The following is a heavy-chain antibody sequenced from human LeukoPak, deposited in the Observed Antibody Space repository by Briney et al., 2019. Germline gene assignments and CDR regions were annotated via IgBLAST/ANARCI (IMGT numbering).Heavy chain of an antibody. D-gene: IGHD6-25*01. J-gene: IGHJ4*02. V-gene: IGHV3-30-3*01. CDR2: ISYDGSNE. Sequence: GGSLRLSCAASGFTFSDYAMHWVRQAPGKGLEWVAVISYDGSNEYYADSVKGRFTISRDDSKNTVYLQMNSLRAEDTAVYYCARDSGSEALDYWGQGTLVTVSS. CDR3: ARDSGSEALDY. CDR1: GFTFSDYA.